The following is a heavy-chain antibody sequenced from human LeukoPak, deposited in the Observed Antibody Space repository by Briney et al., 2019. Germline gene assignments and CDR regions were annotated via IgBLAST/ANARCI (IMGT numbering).Heavy chain of an antibody. Sequence: GVSLKISCKGSGYTFTSYDINWVRQATGQGLEWMGWMNPNSGNTGYAQKFQGRVTMTRNTSISTAYMELSSLRSEDTAVYYCATTAGYCSSTSCSLGYYYYYMDVWGKGTTVTISS. CDR3: ATTAGYCSSTSCSLGYYYYYMDV. CDR1: GYTFTSYD. CDR2: MNPNSGNT. D-gene: IGHD2-2*01. J-gene: IGHJ6*03. V-gene: IGHV1-8*01.